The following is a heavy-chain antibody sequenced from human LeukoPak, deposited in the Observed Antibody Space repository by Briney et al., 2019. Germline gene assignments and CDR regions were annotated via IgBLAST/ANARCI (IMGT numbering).Heavy chain of an antibody. Sequence: AAVKVSCKASGYTFTDYYMHWVRQPPGQGLEWVAWINPTSGGTNYAQKFQDRVTLTRDTSNNTSYMEMSRLSSDDTAVYYCAREFRTTTWSFDAFDLWGQGTLVTVSS. D-gene: IGHD1/OR15-1a*01. J-gene: IGHJ3*01. V-gene: IGHV1-2*02. CDR3: AREFRTTTWSFDAFDL. CDR1: GYTFTDYY. CDR2: INPTSGGT.